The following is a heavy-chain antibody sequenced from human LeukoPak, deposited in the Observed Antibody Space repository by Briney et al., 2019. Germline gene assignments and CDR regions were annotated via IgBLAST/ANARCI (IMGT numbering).Heavy chain of an antibody. Sequence: PGGSLRLSCAASGFTFSGYAMSWVRQASGKGLEWIGRIRSKADSYATAYAASVKGRFTISRDDSKNTAYLQMNSLKTEDTAVYYCTRPSHSYGTDAFDIWGQGTMVTVSS. CDR3: TRPSHSYGTDAFDI. CDR2: IRSKADSYAT. CDR1: GFTFSGYA. V-gene: IGHV3-73*01. D-gene: IGHD1-14*01. J-gene: IGHJ3*02.